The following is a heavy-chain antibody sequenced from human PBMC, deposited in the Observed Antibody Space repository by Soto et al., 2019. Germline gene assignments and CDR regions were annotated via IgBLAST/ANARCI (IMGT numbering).Heavy chain of an antibody. CDR2: INPFAATT. J-gene: IGHJ3*02. Sequence: ASVKVSCKASGYTFTSSYIHWVRQAPGQGLEWVGIINPFAATTSYAQKFQGRVTMTRDTSTSTVYMELNSLRSEDTAVYYCARGCLVGSKKRDDAFDIWGQGTMVTVSS. CDR1: GYTFTSSY. V-gene: IGHV1-46*01. D-gene: IGHD2-15*01. CDR3: ARGCLVGSKKRDDAFDI.